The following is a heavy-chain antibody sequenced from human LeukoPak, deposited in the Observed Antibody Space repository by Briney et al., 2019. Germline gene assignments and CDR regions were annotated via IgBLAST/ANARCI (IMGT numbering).Heavy chain of an antibody. CDR3: ARDIVVVPAAMGGDAFDI. D-gene: IGHD2-2*01. CDR1: GGSFSGYY. V-gene: IGHV4-34*01. J-gene: IGHJ3*02. Sequence: PSETLSLTCAVYGGSFSGYYWSWIRQPPGKGLEWIGEINHSGSTNYNPSLKSRVTISVDTSKNQFSLKLSSVTAADTAVYYCARDIVVVPAAMGGDAFDIWGQGTMVTVSS. CDR2: INHSGST.